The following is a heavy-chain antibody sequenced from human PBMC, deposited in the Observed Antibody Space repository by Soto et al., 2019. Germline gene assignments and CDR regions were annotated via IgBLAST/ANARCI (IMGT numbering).Heavy chain of an antibody. CDR3: ARVGITGTIDAFDI. V-gene: IGHV4-31*03. D-gene: IGHD1-20*01. Sequence: QVQLQESGPGLVKPSQTLSLTCSVSGGSISTGGDYWSWIRQHPGKGLEWIGYIYYSGSTYYNPSLKSRVTRSVDTSKNQFSLKLNSVTAADTAVYFCARVGITGTIDAFDIWGQGTMVTVSS. CDR2: IYYSGST. J-gene: IGHJ3*02. CDR1: GGSISTGGDY.